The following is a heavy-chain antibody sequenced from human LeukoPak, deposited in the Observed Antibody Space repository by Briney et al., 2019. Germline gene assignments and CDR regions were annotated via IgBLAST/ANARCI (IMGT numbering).Heavy chain of an antibody. J-gene: IGHJ4*02. CDR1: GITISDAW. V-gene: IGHV3-15*01. D-gene: IGHD5-18*01. CDR3: VTPPD. Sequence: GGSLRLSCEASGITISDAWMSWVRQAPGKGLEWVGRIKSKSAGGTTDHAAPAKGRFTISRDDSKNTLYLQMNSLTIEDTDVYYCVTPPDWGQGTLVTVSS. CDR2: IKSKSAGGTT.